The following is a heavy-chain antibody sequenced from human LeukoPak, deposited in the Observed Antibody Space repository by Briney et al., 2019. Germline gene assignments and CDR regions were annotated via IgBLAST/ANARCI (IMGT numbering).Heavy chain of an antibody. J-gene: IGHJ4*02. CDR1: GFTFSSYA. V-gene: IGHV3-23*01. D-gene: IGHD3-22*01. CDR2: ISGSGGST. CDR3: AKDMYYYDSSGLFDY. Sequence: GGSLRLSCAASGFTFSSYAMSWVRQAPGKGLEWVSAISGSGGSTYYADSVKGRFTISRDNSKNTLYRQMNSLRAEDTAVYYCAKDMYYYDSSGLFDYWGQGTLVTVSS.